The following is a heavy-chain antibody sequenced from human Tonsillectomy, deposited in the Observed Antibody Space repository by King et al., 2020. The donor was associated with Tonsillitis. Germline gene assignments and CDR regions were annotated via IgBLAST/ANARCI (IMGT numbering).Heavy chain of an antibody. CDR2: INWNGGST. CDR1: GFTCDDYG. V-gene: IGHV3-20*01. D-gene: IGHD3-22*01. J-gene: IGHJ4*02. CDR3: ARSTDYCASSGLDY. Sequence: VQLVESGGGVVRPGGSLRLSCAASGFTCDDYGMSWVRQAPGKGLEWVSGINWNGGSTGYAESVKGRFTISRDNAKNSLYLQMNSLRAEDTALYHCARSTDYCASSGLDYWGQGTLVTVSS.